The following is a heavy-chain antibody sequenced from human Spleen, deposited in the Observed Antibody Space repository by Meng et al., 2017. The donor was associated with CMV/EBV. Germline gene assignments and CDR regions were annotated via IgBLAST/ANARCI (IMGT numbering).Heavy chain of an antibody. Sequence: GSLRLSCIVSGGSISSSTHYWGWIRQPPGKGLEWIGSIFYSGSSYYNPSLKSRVTMSIDTSKNQFSLKVTSVTAADTAIYYCARDGNGDPSMAGLRHYYAMDVWGQGTTVTVSS. CDR3: ARDGNGDPSMAGLRHYYAMDV. D-gene: IGHD5-18*01. CDR2: IFYSGSS. V-gene: IGHV4-39*07. J-gene: IGHJ6*02. CDR1: GGSISSSTHY.